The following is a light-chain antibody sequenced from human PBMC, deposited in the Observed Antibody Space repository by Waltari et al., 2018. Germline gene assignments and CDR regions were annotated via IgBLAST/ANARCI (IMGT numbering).Light chain of an antibody. J-gene: IGLJ2*01. CDR3: QSYDNNRSAV. CDR1: SSDIGAGYD. V-gene: IGLV1-40*01. CDR2: GNS. Sequence: QSVLTQPPSVSGAPGQRITISCTGSSSDIGAGYDVHWYQQLPGTAPKLLIYGNSNRPSGVPDRFSGSKSVTSASLAITGLQAEDEADYYCQSYDNNRSAVFGGGTKLTVL.